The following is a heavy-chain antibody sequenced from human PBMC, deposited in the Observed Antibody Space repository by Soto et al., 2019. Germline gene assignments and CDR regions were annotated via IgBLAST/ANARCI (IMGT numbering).Heavy chain of an antibody. CDR2: IYYSGST. V-gene: IGHV4-39*01. D-gene: IGHD3-3*01. CDR1: GGSISSSSYY. CDR3: ATTYYFWSGYTFDY. J-gene: IGHJ4*02. Sequence: QLQLQESGPGLVKPSETLSLTCTVSGGSISSSSYYWGWIRQPPGKGLEWIGSIYYSGSTYYNPSLKSRVTISVDTSKNQFSRKLSAVTAADTAVYYCATTYYFWSGYTFDYWGQGTLVTVSS.